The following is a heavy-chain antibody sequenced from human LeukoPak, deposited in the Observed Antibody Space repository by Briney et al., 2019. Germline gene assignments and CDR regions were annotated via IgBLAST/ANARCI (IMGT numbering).Heavy chain of an antibody. CDR3: ARGHYSGYDSAFDI. Sequence: GGSLRLSCAASGFTFSSYGMSWVRQAPGKGLEWVSTITSSGGSTYYADSVKGRFTISRDNSKNTLYLQLNSLRGEDTAVYYCARGHYSGYDSAFDIWGQGTMVTVSS. J-gene: IGHJ3*02. D-gene: IGHD5-12*01. CDR2: ITSSGGST. CDR1: GFTFSSYG. V-gene: IGHV3-23*01.